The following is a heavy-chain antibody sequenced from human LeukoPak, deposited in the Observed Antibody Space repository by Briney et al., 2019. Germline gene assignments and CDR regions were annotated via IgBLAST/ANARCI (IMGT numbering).Heavy chain of an antibody. CDR2: INHSGST. J-gene: IGHJ4*02. CDR3: ARMFGGVDY. V-gene: IGHV4-34*01. CDR1: GGSFSGYY. Sequence: NPSETLSLTCAVYGGSFSGYYWSWIRQPPGKGLEWIGEINHSGSTNYNPSLKSRVTISVDTSKNQFPLKLSSVTAADTAVYYRARMFGGVDYWGQGTLVTVSS. D-gene: IGHD3-16*01.